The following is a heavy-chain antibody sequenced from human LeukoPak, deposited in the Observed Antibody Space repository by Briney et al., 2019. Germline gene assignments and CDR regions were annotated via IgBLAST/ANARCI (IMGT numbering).Heavy chain of an antibody. Sequence: GESLKISCQASGYSFTTHWIGWVRQMPGKGLEWMGIILPDDSDTRYMPSFQGQVTISVDKSISTAHLQWSRLRASDSATYYCARQLPADYGDYVDAFDIWGQGAMVTVS. V-gene: IGHV5-51*01. CDR3: ARQLPADYGDYVDAFDI. CDR1: GYSFTTHW. D-gene: IGHD4-17*01. J-gene: IGHJ3*02. CDR2: ILPDDSDT.